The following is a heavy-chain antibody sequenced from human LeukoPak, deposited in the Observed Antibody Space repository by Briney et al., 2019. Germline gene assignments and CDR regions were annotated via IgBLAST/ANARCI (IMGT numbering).Heavy chain of an antibody. V-gene: IGHV4-4*09. Sequence: SETLSLTCTVSGGSISSYYWSWIRQPPGKGLEWIGYIYTSGSTNYNPSLKSRVTISVDTSKNQFSLKLSSMTAADTAVYYCARQRYNWFDPWGQGTLVTVSS. J-gene: IGHJ5*02. D-gene: IGHD2-2*01. CDR2: IYTSGST. CDR1: GGSISSYY. CDR3: ARQRYNWFDP.